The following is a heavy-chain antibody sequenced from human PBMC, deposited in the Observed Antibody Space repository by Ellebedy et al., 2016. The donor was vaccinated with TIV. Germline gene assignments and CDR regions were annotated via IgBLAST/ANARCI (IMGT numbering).Heavy chain of an antibody. Sequence: SGPTLVXPTQTLTLTCTFSGFSLTPSGMCVSWIRQPPGKALEWLARIDWDDDKYYNIALKTRLTISKDTSKNQVVLTMTNMDPVDTATYYCARSPAGRGGSAYNFDYWGQGTLVTVSS. J-gene: IGHJ4*02. CDR3: ARSPAGRGGSAYNFDY. CDR1: GFSLTPSGMC. V-gene: IGHV2-70*11. CDR2: IDWDDDK. D-gene: IGHD3-16*01.